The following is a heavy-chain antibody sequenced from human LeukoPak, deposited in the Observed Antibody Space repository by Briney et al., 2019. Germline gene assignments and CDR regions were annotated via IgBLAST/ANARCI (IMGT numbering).Heavy chain of an antibody. D-gene: IGHD3-22*01. CDR1: GGSISSYY. Sequence: SETLSLTCTVSGGSISSYYWSWIRQPAGKGPEWIGRIYTSGSTNYNPSLKSRVTMSVDTSKNRFSLKLSSVTAADTAVYYCARDEYYYDSSGYSDAFDIWGQGTMVTVSS. J-gene: IGHJ3*02. CDR3: ARDEYYYDSSGYSDAFDI. V-gene: IGHV4-4*07. CDR2: IYTSGST.